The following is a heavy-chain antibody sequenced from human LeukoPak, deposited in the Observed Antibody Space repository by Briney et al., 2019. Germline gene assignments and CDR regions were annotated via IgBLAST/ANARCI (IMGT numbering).Heavy chain of an antibody. J-gene: IGHJ4*02. CDR3: ARGYHSGNYYDY. CDR1: GGSFSGYY. CDR2: INHSGST. D-gene: IGHD1-26*01. V-gene: IGHV4-34*01. Sequence: KPSETLSLTCAVYGGSFSGYYWSWIRQPPGKGLEWIGEINHSGSTNYNPSLKSRVTISVDTSKNQFSLKLSSVTAADTAVYYCARGYHSGNYYDYWGQGTLVTVSS.